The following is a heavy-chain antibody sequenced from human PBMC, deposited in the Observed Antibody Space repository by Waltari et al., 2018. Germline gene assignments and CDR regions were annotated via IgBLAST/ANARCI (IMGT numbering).Heavy chain of an antibody. V-gene: IGHV1-2*02. D-gene: IGHD2-15*01. J-gene: IGHJ3*02. CDR1: GYTFTGYY. CDR3: AREGTDIVVVVAATLGDAFDI. Sequence: QVQLVQSGAEVKKPGASVKVSCKASGYTFTGYYMHWVRQAPGQGLEWMGWINPNSGGTNYAQKFQGRVTMTRDTSISTAYMELSRLRSDDTAVYYCAREGTDIVVVVAATLGDAFDIWGQGTMVIVSS. CDR2: INPNSGGT.